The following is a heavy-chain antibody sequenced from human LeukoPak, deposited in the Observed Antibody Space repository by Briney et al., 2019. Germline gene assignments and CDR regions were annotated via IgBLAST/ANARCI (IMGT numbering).Heavy chain of an antibody. D-gene: IGHD5-12*01. V-gene: IGHV1-69*13. CDR3: ALAFSGYDRWFPEPPDQ. J-gene: IGHJ4*02. Sequence: SVKVSCKASGSAFSGYTITWVRQAPGQGLEWVGGIITNLASTNYAQKFQGRVTISADDSTSTAYMQLRSLTSEDTAFYYCALAFSGYDRWFPEPPDQWGQGTLVTVSS. CDR2: IITNLAST. CDR1: GSAFSGYT.